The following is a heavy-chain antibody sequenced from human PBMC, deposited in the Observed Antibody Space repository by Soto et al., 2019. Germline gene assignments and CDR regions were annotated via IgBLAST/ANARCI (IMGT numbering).Heavy chain of an antibody. CDR3: ARGGPVPVTGTVLLQY. CDR1: GGSFSGYY. CDR2: INHSGST. J-gene: IGHJ4*02. V-gene: IGHV4-34*01. Sequence: KASETLSLTCAVYGGSFSGYYWSWIRQPPGKGLEWIGEINHSGSTNYNPSLKSRVTISVDTSKNQFSLRLGSVTAADTAVYYCARGGPVPVTGTVLLQYWGQGSLVTVSS. D-gene: IGHD6-19*01.